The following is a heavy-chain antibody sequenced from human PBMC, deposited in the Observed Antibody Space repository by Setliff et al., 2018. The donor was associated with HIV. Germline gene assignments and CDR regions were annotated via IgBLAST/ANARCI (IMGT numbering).Heavy chain of an antibody. Sequence: GGSLRLSCAASGFTFSSVAMNWVRQAPGKGLEWIAYNNLDSRAIYADSVRDRFTISRDNARDSLYLQMNRQTVEDTAVYYCERDTTSGWMLTNWGQGTLVTVSS. CDR1: GFTFSSVA. D-gene: IGHD6-19*01. CDR3: ERDTTSGWMLTN. V-gene: IGHV3-48*01. CDR2: NNLDSRAI. J-gene: IGHJ4*02.